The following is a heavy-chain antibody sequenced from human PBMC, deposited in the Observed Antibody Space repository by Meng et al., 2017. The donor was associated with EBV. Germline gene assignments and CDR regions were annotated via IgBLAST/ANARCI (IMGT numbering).Heavy chain of an antibody. J-gene: IGHJ4*02. D-gene: IGHD3-10*01. CDR1: GGTFRSDA. CDR3: ASESGRGFTPDY. Sequence: QGQVQQCGAEAKKPGSSVNVSCRTSGGTFRSDAVSWVRQAPGQGLEWMGGLIPMSGAPHYAQKFQDRVTIIADESTSTHSMELNNLRFEDTAMYYCASESGRGFTPDYWGQGTLVTVSS. CDR2: LIPMSGAP. V-gene: IGHV1-69*01.